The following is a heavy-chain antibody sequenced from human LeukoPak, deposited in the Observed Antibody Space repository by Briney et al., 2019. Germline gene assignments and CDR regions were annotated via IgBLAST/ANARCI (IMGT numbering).Heavy chain of an antibody. CDR1: GFTFSSFG. V-gene: IGHV3-33*01. CDR2: IWYDASNK. D-gene: IGHD1-7*01. J-gene: IGHJ5*02. CDR3: VRGVGVSRFNYLDP. Sequence: PGGSLRLSCAASGFTFSSFGMHWVRQAPGKGLEWVAVIWYDASNKYYVDSVKGRFTISRDNSKNTLYLQMNSLRDDDTAVYYCVRGVGVSRFNYLDPWAREPWSSSPQ.